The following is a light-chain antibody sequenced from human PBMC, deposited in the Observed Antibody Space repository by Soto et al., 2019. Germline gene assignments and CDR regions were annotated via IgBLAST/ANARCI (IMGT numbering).Light chain of an antibody. J-gene: IGLJ1*01. CDR1: SSDVGSYNR. V-gene: IGLV2-18*02. CDR2: EVS. Sequence: QSVLTRPPSVSGSPGESVAISCPGTSSDVGSYNRVSWYQQPPGTAPKVMIYEVSNRPSGVPDRFSGSKSGNTASLTISGLQAEDEADYYCSSYTSSNTYVFGTGTKVNVL. CDR3: SSYTSSNTYV.